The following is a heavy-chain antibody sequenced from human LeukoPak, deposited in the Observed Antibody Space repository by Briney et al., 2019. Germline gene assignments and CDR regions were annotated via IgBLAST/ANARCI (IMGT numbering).Heavy chain of an antibody. CDR3: ARDKGGSYYYYYMDV. J-gene: IGHJ6*03. D-gene: IGHD1-26*01. V-gene: IGHV4-59*01. CDR1: GGSISCYY. Sequence: SETLSLTCTVSGGSISCYYWSWIRQPPGKGLEWIGYIYYSGSTNYNPSLKSRVTISVDTSKNQFSLKLSSVTAADTAVYYCARDKGGSYYYYYMDVWGKGTTVTVSS. CDR2: IYYSGST.